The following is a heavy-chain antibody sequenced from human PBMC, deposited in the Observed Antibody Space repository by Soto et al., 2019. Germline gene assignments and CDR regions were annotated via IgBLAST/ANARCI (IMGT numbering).Heavy chain of an antibody. CDR3: AREGFDY. CDR2: MNPNSAKT. J-gene: IGHJ4*02. V-gene: IGHV1-8*01. Sequence: QVQLVQSGAEVKKPGASVKVSCKASGYTFTSYDINWVRQATGQGREWMGYMNPNSAKTGYAQKFQGRVTMTWNTAISTAYMELSSLTAEDTAVYYCAREGFDYWGQGTLVTVSS. CDR1: GYTFTSYD.